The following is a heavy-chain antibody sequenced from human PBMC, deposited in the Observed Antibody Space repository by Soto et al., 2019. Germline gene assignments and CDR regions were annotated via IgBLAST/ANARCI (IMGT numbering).Heavy chain of an antibody. CDR1: GFTFSSYG. J-gene: IGHJ6*02. CDR2: ISYDGSNK. D-gene: IGHD3-3*01. Sequence: GGSLRLSCAASGFTFSSYGMHWVRQAPGKGLEWVAVISYDGSNKYYADSVKGRFTISRDNSKNTLYLQMNSLRAEDTAVYYCANDYDFWRRDYYGMDVWGQGTTVTVSS. V-gene: IGHV3-30*18. CDR3: ANDYDFWRRDYYGMDV.